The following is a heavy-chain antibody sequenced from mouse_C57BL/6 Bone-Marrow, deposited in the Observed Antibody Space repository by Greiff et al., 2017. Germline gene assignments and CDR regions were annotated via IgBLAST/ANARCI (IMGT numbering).Heavy chain of an antibody. V-gene: IGHV1-64*01. CDR3: ARQDPLSYYYGSYFDY. CDR1: GYTFTSYW. CDR2: IHPNSGST. D-gene: IGHD1-1*01. J-gene: IGHJ2*01. Sequence: QVQLQQPGAELVKPGASVKLSCKASGYTFTSYWMHWVKQRPGQGLEWIGMIHPNSGSTNYNEKFKSKATLTVDKSSSTAYMQLSSLTSEDSAVYYCARQDPLSYYYGSYFDYWGQGTTLTVSS.